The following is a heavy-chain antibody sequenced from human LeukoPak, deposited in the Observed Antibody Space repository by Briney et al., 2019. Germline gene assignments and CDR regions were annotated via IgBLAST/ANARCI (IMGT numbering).Heavy chain of an antibody. J-gene: IGHJ4*02. Sequence: SQTLSHTCAISGDSVSNNNAAWDWIRQPPSSGLEWLGRTYYRSKWYTDSAVSVNSRITINPDTSKNQFSLQLTSVTPEDSAVYYCARGNSGVAVARFDYWGQGTLVTVSS. CDR1: GDSVSNNNAA. V-gene: IGHV6-1*01. CDR2: TYYRSKWYT. D-gene: IGHD6-19*01. CDR3: ARGNSGVAVARFDY.